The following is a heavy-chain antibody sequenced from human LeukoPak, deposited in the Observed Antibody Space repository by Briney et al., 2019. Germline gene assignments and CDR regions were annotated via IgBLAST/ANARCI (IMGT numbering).Heavy chain of an antibody. CDR1: GYTFTSYG. Sequence: ASVKVSCKASGYTFTSYGISWVRQAPGQGLEWMGWISAYNGNTNYAQKLQGRVTMTTDTSTSTAYMELRSLRSDDTAVYYCARDREDSSSWHGIDYWGQGTLVTVSS. CDR2: ISAYNGNT. CDR3: ARDREDSSSWHGIDY. D-gene: IGHD6-13*01. J-gene: IGHJ4*02. V-gene: IGHV1-18*01.